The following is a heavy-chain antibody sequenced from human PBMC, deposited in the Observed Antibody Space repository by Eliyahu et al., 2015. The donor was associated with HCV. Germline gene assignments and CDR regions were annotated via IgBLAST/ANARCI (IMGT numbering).Heavy chain of an antibody. J-gene: IGHJ1*01. D-gene: IGHD3-22*01. CDR3: VGVNYYDSSGYYEYFQH. CDR1: GGSISXGSXY. CDR2: IYSSGST. Sequence: QVQLQESGPGLVKPSXTLSLXCTVXGGSISXGSXYWNWIRQPAGKGLEWIGRIYSSGSTNYNPSLESRVTISIDTSKNQFSLKLSSVTAADTAVYYCVGVNYYDSSGYYEYFQHWGQGTLVTVSS. V-gene: IGHV4-61*02.